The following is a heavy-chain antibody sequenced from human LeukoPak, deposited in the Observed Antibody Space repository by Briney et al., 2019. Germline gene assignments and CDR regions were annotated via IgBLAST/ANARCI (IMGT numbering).Heavy chain of an antibody. J-gene: IGHJ4*02. V-gene: IGHV3-48*04. CDR3: ARAMVYAMNY. D-gene: IGHD2-8*01. Sequence: GGSLRLSCAVSGSDFSSHNFHWVRQAPGKGLEWVSFISRNSRTTYYADSVKGRFTISRDDAKNLVYLQMNSLGAEDTAVYYCARAMVYAMNYWGQGTLVTVSS. CDR1: GSDFSSHN. CDR2: ISRNSRTT.